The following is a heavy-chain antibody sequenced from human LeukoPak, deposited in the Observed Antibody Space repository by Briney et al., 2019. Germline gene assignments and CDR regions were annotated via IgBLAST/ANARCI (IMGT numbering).Heavy chain of an antibody. CDR3: AKGAHSSGWLGFDY. J-gene: IGHJ4*02. CDR1: GFTFSSYW. D-gene: IGHD6-19*01. Sequence: GGSLRLSCAASGFTFSSYWMSWVRQAPGKGLEWVANIKQDGSEKYYVDSVKGRFTISRDNSKNTLYLQMNSLRAEDTAVYYCAKGAHSSGWLGFDYWGQGTLVTVSS. CDR2: IKQDGSEK. V-gene: IGHV3-7*03.